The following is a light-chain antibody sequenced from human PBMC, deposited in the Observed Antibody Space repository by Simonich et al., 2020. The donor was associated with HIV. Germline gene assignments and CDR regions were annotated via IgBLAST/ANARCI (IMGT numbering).Light chain of an antibody. CDR2: DAS. Sequence: EIVFTQSPSTLSLSPGDKATLSCSASQCVSSSYLAWYQQKPGLAPRLLSYDASSRAAGIQDKMRGSGTGTEFALTISRLEPEDFAVNYCQQYGSSPTFGQGTKVEIK. CDR3: QQYGSSPT. CDR1: QCVSSSY. V-gene: IGKV3D-20*01. J-gene: IGKJ1*01.